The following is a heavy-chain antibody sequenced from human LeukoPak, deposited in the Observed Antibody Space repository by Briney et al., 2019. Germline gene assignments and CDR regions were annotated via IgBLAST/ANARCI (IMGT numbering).Heavy chain of an antibody. J-gene: IGHJ4*02. CDR2: IKEDGSDK. CDR1: GFSFSSHW. CDR3: ARSKSRAFDY. Sequence: GGSLRLSCADSGFSFSSHWMSWVRQAPGKGLEWVANIKEDGSDKYYVDSVKVRFTISRDNAKNSLYLQMNSLRAEDSAVYYCARSKSRAFDYWGQGTLVTVSS. V-gene: IGHV3-7*01.